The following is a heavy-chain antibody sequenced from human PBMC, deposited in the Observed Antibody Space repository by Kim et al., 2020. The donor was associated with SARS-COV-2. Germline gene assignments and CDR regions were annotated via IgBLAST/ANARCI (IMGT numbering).Heavy chain of an antibody. J-gene: IGHJ6*04. Sequence: GGSLRLSCAASGFTFSDYYMSWIRQAPGKGLEWVSYISSSGSTIYYADSVKGRFTISRDNSKNSLYLQMNSLRAEDTAVYYCARGYFGVVIIPFWDADVWGKGTTVTVSS. CDR1: GFTFSDYY. CDR3: ARGYFGVVIIPFWDADV. V-gene: IGHV3-11*01. D-gene: IGHD3-3*01. CDR2: ISSSGSTI.